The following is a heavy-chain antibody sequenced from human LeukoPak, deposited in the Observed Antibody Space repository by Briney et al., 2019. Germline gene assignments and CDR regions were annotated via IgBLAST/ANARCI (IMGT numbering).Heavy chain of an antibody. Sequence: GGSPRLSCAASGFVFSSHSMHWVRQAPGKGLEWVAFIGYDGSKTLTADSVRGRFTISRDNSKNTLHLQMNSLRPEDTALYYCAKAAYILTGYYHFDYWGQGTLVTVSS. D-gene: IGHD3-9*01. CDR3: AKAAYILTGYYHFDY. CDR1: GFVFSSHS. CDR2: IGYDGSKT. V-gene: IGHV3-30*02. J-gene: IGHJ4*02.